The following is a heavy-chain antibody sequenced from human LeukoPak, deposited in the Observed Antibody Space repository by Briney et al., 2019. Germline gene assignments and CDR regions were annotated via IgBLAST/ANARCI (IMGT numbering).Heavy chain of an antibody. CDR2: IHDDGTVK. CDR3: ARGRGWVDH. J-gene: IGHJ4*02. CDR1: GFSFTAYA. Sequence: GGSLRLSSAASGFSFTAYAMSWFRQAPGRGLEWVANIHDDGTVKNYVDSVKGRFTISRDDARNSVSLQLTRLRADDTALYYCARGRGWVDHWGQGTLVTVSS. V-gene: IGHV3-7*01. D-gene: IGHD3-16*01.